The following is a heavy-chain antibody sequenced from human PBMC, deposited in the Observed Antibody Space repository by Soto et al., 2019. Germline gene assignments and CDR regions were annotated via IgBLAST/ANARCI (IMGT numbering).Heavy chain of an antibody. CDR3: ASFRFSSSWYDLPPYYFDY. J-gene: IGHJ4*02. CDR2: IIPIFGTA. D-gene: IGHD6-13*01. Sequence: QVQLVQSGAEVKKPGSSVKVSCKASGGTFSSYAISWVRQAPGQGLEWMGGIIPIFGTANYAQKFQGRVTITADESTSTAYMELSSLRSEDTAVYYCASFRFSSSWYDLPPYYFDYWGQGTLVTVSS. CDR1: GGTFSSYA. V-gene: IGHV1-69*12.